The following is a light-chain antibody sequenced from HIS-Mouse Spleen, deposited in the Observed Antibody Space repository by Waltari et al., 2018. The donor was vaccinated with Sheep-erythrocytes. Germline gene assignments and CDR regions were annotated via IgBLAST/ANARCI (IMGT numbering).Light chain of an antibody. CDR2: DNN. CDR1: SSNIGNNA. Sequence: QSVLTQPPSVSEAPRQRVTISCSGSSSNIGNNAANWYQQLPGTAPKLLIYDNNKRPSGIPDRFSGSKSGTSATLGITGLQTGDEADYYCGTWDSSLSAGVFGGGTKLTVL. J-gene: IGLJ2*01. V-gene: IGLV1-51*01. CDR3: GTWDSSLSAGV.